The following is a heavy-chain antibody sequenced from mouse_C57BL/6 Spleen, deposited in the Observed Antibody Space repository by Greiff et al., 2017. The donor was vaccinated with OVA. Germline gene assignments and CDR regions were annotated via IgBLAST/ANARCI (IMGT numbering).Heavy chain of an antibody. V-gene: IGHV1-80*01. D-gene: IGHD1-1*01. CDR3: ARHGSSYGYFDV. CDR1: GYAFSSYW. CDR2: IYPGDGDT. Sequence: QVQLQQSGAELVKPGASVKISCKASGYAFSSYWMNWVKQRPGKGLEWIGQIYPGDGDTNYNGKFKGKATLTADKSSSTAYMQLSSLTSEDSAVDFCARHGSSYGYFDVWGTGTTVTVSS. J-gene: IGHJ1*03.